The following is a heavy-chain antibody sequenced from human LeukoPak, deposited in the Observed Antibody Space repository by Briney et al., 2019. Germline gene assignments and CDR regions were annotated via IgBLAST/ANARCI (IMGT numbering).Heavy chain of an antibody. CDR3: TRGAGWLIDY. Sequence: SETLSLTCTVSDDSVSDYYRGWIRQPPGKGLEWIGYFYNSGRSTYNPSLKSRVTISADTSKNHFSLKLNSVTTADTAVYYCTRGAGWLIDYWGQGILVTVSS. CDR2: FYNSGRS. J-gene: IGHJ4*02. D-gene: IGHD3-16*01. CDR1: DDSVSDYY. V-gene: IGHV4-59*02.